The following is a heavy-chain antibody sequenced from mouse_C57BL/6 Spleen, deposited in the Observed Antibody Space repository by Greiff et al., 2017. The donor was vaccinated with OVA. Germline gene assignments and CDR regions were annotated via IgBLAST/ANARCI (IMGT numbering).Heavy chain of an antibody. CDR3: ARGTITTVVARDYAMDY. CDR2: IHPNSGST. CDR1: GYTFTSYW. J-gene: IGHJ4*01. D-gene: IGHD1-1*01. V-gene: IGHV1-64*01. Sequence: QVQLQQSGAELVKPGASVKLSCKASGYTFTSYWMHWVKQRPGQGLEWIGMIHPNSGSTNYNEKFKSKATLTVDKSSSTAYMQLSSLTSEDSAVYYCARGTITTVVARDYAMDYWGQGTSVTVSS.